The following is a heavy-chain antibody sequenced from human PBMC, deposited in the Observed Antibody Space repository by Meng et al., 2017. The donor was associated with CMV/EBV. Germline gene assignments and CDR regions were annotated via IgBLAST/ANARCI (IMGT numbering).Heavy chain of an antibody. CDR3: ATAPGYYASSPFDY. CDR1: GFTFSNAW. CDR2: IKSKTDGGTT. J-gene: IGHJ4*02. Sequence: GGSLRLSCGASGFTFSNAWMNWVRQAPGKGLEWLALIKSKTDGGTTDYAAPVKGRFSISRDDSKNTLYLQMNSLKTEDTAVYYCATAPGYYASSPFDYWGQGTMVTVSS. V-gene: IGHV3-15*01. D-gene: IGHD3-22*01.